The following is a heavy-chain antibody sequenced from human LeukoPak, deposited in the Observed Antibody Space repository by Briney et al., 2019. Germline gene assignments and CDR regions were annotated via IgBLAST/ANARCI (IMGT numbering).Heavy chain of an antibody. J-gene: IGHJ4*02. D-gene: IGHD3-9*01. CDR1: GGSITSGAFF. V-gene: IGHV4-61*02. CDR2: IYNSGNT. Sequence: PSQTLSLTCTVSGGSITSGAFFWSWIRQPAGKGLEWIGRIYNSGNTNYNPSLKSRVTISVDTSKNQFSLKLSSVTAADTAVYYCARQYYDILTGYLAYYFDYWGQGTLVTVSS. CDR3: ARQYYDILTGYLAYYFDY.